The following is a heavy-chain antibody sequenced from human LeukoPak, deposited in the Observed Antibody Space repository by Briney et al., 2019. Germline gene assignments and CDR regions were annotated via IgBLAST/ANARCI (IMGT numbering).Heavy chain of an antibody. V-gene: IGHV4-39*07. J-gene: IGHJ5*02. CDR1: GGSISSSSYY. D-gene: IGHD2-2*01. CDR3: ARGGRPPPHIVVVPAAENNWFDP. Sequence: SETLSLTCTVSGGSISSSSYYWGWIRQPPGKGLEWIGRIYYSGSTYYNPSLKSRVTMSVDTSKNQFSLKLSSVTAADTAVYYCARGGRPPPHIVVVPAAENNWFDPWGQGTLATVSS. CDR2: IYYSGST.